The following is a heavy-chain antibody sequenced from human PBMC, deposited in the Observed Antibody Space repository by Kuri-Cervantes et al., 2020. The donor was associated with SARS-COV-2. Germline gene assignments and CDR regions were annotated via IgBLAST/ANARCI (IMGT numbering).Heavy chain of an antibody. J-gene: IGHJ4*02. CDR2: IGHDVSRT. V-gene: IGHV3-33*08. D-gene: IGHD7-27*01. Sequence: GESLKISCEASGFMFSRYGMHWVRQAPGKGLEWVAAIGHDVSRTHYSDSVNGRFTISRDNSQNMVYLQMESLRVEDTAVYYCARDRQNWGFGVAHWGQGTPVTVSS. CDR1: GFMFSRYG. CDR3: ARDRQNWGFGVAH.